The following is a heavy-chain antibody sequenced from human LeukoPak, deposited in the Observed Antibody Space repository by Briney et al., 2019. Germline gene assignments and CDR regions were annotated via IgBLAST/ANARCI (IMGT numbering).Heavy chain of an antibody. Sequence: GGSLRLSCAASGFTFSSYEMNWVRQAPGKGLEWVSYISSSGSTIYYADSVKGRFTISRDNAKNSLYLQMNSLRAEDTAVYYCARYSGYDSGGYGMDVWGQGTTVTVSS. D-gene: IGHD5-12*01. V-gene: IGHV3-48*03. CDR1: GFTFSSYE. J-gene: IGHJ6*02. CDR2: ISSSGSTI. CDR3: ARYSGYDSGGYGMDV.